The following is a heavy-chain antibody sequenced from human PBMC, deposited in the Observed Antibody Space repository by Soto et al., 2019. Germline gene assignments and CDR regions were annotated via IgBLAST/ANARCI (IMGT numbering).Heavy chain of an antibody. J-gene: IGHJ6*02. D-gene: IGHD6-13*01. CDR3: ARVRIAAAGYYYYGMDV. CDR2: IYYSGST. CDR1: GGSISSGGYY. Sequence: QVQLQESGPGLVKPSQTLSLTCTVSGGSISSGGYYWSWIRQHPGKGLEWIGYIYYSGSTYYNPSLKSRVNISVDTSKNKFSLKLSSVTAADTAVYYCARVRIAAAGYYYYGMDVWGQGTTVTVSS. V-gene: IGHV4-31*03.